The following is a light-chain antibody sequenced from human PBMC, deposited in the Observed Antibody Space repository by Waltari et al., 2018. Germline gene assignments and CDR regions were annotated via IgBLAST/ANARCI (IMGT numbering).Light chain of an antibody. CDR3: ATWDDRLTGVL. CDR1: SSNIGSTT. CDR2: SNA. Sequence: QSVVTQPPSASGTPGQRVTISCSGSSSNIGSTTVTWYQVLPGTAPRLLSYSNAQEPTGVPDRFSGSKSGTSASLAISGLQSEDEAEYYCATWDDRLTGVLFGGGTKVTVL. V-gene: IGLV1-44*01. J-gene: IGLJ2*01.